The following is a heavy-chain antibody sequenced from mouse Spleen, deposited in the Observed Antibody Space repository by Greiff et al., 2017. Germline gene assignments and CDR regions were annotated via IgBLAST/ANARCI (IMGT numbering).Heavy chain of an antibody. D-gene: IGHD2-1*01. CDR3: ARLRGVYGNYSYFDY. Sequence: EVQLVESGGGLVKPGGSLKLSCAASGFTFSSYAMSWVRQTPEKRLEWVATISSGGSYTYYPDSVKGRFTISRDNAKNTLYLQMSSLRSEDTAMYYCARLRGVYGNYSYFDYWGQGTTLTVSS. J-gene: IGHJ2*01. CDR1: GFTFSSYA. CDR2: ISSGGSYT. V-gene: IGHV5-9-3*01.